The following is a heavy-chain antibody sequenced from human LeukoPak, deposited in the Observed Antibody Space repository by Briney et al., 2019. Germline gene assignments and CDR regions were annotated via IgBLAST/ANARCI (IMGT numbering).Heavy chain of an antibody. Sequence: SETLSLTCTVSGGSISYYYSWIRPPPGKGLEWIGSVFYTGSTNYNPPLRSRVTISLDTSSNQFSLNLSSVTAADTAVYYCARDPGTPYYFYGLDVWGKGTTVTVSS. D-gene: IGHD3-10*01. CDR2: VFYTGST. CDR3: ARDPGTPYYFYGLDV. V-gene: IGHV4-59*01. J-gene: IGHJ6*04. CDR1: GGSISYY.